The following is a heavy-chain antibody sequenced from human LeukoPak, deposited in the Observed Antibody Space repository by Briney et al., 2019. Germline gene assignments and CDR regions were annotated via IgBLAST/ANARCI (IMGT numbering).Heavy chain of an antibody. CDR1: GYTFTSYG. CDR3: ARSRGSSTSSYYYYGMDV. CDR2: ISAYNGNT. D-gene: IGHD2-2*01. Sequence: ASVKVSCKVSGYTFTSYGISWVRQAPGQGLEWMGWISAYNGNTNYAQKLQGRVTMTTDTSTSTAYMELRSLRSDDTAVYYCARSRGSSTSSYYYYGMDVWGQGTTVTVSS. J-gene: IGHJ6*02. V-gene: IGHV1-18*01.